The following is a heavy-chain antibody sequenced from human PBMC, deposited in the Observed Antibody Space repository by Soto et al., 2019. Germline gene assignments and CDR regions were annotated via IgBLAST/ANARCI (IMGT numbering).Heavy chain of an antibody. D-gene: IGHD6-19*01. CDR2: ISGSGGST. J-gene: IGHJ4*02. CDR1: GFTFSSYA. Sequence: PGGSLRLSCAASGFTFSSYAMSWVRQAPGKGLEWVSAISGSGGSTYYADSVEGRFTISRDNSKNTLYLQMNSLRAEDTAVYYCAGRTSDYSSGWYGYWGQGTLVTVSS. V-gene: IGHV3-23*01. CDR3: AGRTSDYSSGWYGY.